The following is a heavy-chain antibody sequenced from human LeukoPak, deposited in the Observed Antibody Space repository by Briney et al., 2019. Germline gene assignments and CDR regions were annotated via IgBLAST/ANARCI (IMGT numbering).Heavy chain of an antibody. CDR1: GFTFSSYAM. V-gene: IGHV4-4*02. Sequence: PGGSLRLSCAASGFTFSSYAMSWVRQPPGKGLEWIGEIYHSGSTNYNPSLKSRVTISVDKSKNQFSLKLSSVTAADTAVYYCARAPLDYGDYVGWYFDLWGRGTLVTVSS. D-gene: IGHD4-17*01. CDR3: ARAPLDYGDYVGWYFDL. CDR2: IYHSGST. J-gene: IGHJ2*01.